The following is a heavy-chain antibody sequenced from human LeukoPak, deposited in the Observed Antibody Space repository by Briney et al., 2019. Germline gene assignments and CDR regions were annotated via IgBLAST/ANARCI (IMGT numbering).Heavy chain of an antibody. J-gene: IGHJ4*02. CDR3: AREDDYQYYFDY. D-gene: IGHD4-11*01. CDR2: ISSSSSYI. Sequence: GGSLRLSCAASGFTFSSYSMNWVRQAPGKGLEWVSSISSSSSYIYYADSVKGRFTISRDNSKNTLYLQMNSLRAEDTAVYYCAREDDYQYYFDYWGQGTLVTVSS. CDR1: GFTFSSYS. V-gene: IGHV3-21*01.